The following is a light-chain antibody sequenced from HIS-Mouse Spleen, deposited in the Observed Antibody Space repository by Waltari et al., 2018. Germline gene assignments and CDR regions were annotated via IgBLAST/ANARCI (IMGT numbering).Light chain of an antibody. Sequence: AIWMTQSPSLPSASTGDRVPISCRMSQGISSYLASYQQKPGKAPELLIYAASTLQSWVPSRFSGSGSGTDFTLTISCLQSEDFATYYCQQYYSFPYTFGQGTKLEIK. V-gene: IGKV1D-8*02. CDR1: QGISSY. J-gene: IGKJ2*01. CDR2: AAS. CDR3: QQYYSFPYT.